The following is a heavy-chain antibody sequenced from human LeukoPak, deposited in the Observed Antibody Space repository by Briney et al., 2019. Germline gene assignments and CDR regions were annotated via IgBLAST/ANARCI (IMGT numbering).Heavy chain of an antibody. Sequence: GGSLRLSCAASGFTFDDYAMHWVRQAPGKGLEWVSLISYNGRSTHYADSVKGRFTISRDNSKKSLYLQMNSLGPDDTALYYCAKELSVSGSFDYWGQGTLVSVSS. CDR2: ISYNGRST. V-gene: IGHV3-43D*03. D-gene: IGHD3-10*01. J-gene: IGHJ4*02. CDR1: GFTFDDYA. CDR3: AKELSVSGSFDY.